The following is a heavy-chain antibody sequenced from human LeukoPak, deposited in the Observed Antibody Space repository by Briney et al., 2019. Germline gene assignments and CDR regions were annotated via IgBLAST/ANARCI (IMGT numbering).Heavy chain of an antibody. J-gene: IGHJ4*02. CDR1: GFTFSSYS. Sequence: GGSLRLSCAASGFTFSSYSMNWVRQAPGKGLEWVSSISSSSSYIYYADSVKGRFTISRDNAKNSLYLQMNSLRAEDTAVYYCARDAFSGSYYPLYFDYWGQGTLVTVSS. D-gene: IGHD3-10*01. CDR3: ARDAFSGSYYPLYFDY. CDR2: ISSSSSYI. V-gene: IGHV3-21*01.